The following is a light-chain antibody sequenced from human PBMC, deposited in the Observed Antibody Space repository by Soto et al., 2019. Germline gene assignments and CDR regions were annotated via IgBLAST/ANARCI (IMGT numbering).Light chain of an antibody. CDR3: QQYNSYSIT. J-gene: IGKJ5*01. V-gene: IGKV1-5*01. Sequence: DIQMTQSPSTLSASVGDRVTITCRASQSISSWLAWYQQKPGKAPKLLIYDASSLESGVQSRFSGSGSGTEFTLTIRSLQTDEFATYYCQQYNSYSITFGQGTRLEIK. CDR1: QSISSW. CDR2: DAS.